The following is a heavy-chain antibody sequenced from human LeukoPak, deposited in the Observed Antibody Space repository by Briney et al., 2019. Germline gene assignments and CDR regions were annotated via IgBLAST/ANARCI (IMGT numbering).Heavy chain of an antibody. D-gene: IGHD5-12*01. CDR2: INHSGST. CDR1: GVSFSGYY. J-gene: IGHJ4*02. Sequence: PSETLSLTCAVYGVSFSGYYWSWIRQPPGKGLEWIGEINHSGSTNYNPSLKSRVTISVDTSKNQFSLKLSSVTAADTAVYYCAREVGATISYWGQGTLVTVSS. V-gene: IGHV4-34*01. CDR3: AREVGATISY.